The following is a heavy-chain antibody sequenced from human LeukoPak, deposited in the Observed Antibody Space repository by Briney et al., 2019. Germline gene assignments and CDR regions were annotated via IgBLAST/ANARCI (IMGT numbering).Heavy chain of an antibody. V-gene: IGHV5-51*01. J-gene: IGHJ3*02. D-gene: IGHD1-26*01. CDR1: GDTFTSYW. CDR2: IYPGDSDI. CDR3: ASTDGSYRDAFDI. Sequence: GESLKISCRASGDTFTSYWIGWVRQMPGKGLEWMGIIYPGDSDIRYSPSFQGQVTISADKSISTAYLQWSSLKASDTAMYYCASTDGSYRDAFDIWGQGTMVTVSS.